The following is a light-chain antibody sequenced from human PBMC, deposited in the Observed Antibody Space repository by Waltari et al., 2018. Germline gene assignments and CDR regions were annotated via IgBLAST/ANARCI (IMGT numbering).Light chain of an antibody. Sequence: QSFLTQPAFVFVSPGESITISCTRTSSAAGFNTNVSWYQQHPRTAPKLLIYAVSERPSGVSNRFAGSTSCNTASLTISGLQAEDEADYCCNSDAGSSSWVFGGGTKLTVL. CDR3: NSDAGSSSWV. CDR2: AVS. J-gene: IGLJ3*02. CDR1: SSAAGFNTN. V-gene: IGLV2-14*01.